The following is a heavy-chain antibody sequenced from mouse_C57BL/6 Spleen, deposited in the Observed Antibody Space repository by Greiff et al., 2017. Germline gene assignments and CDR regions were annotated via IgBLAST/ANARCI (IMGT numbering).Heavy chain of an antibody. V-gene: IGHV14-4*01. CDR2: IDPENGDT. CDR1: GFNIKDDY. CDR3: TTRDEDFDY. Sequence: EVQLQQSGAELVRPGASVKLSCTASGFNIKDDYMHWVKQRPEQGLEWIGWIDPENGDTEYASKFQGKATITADTSSNTAYLQLSSLTSEDTAVYYCTTRDEDFDYWGQGTTLTVSS. D-gene: IGHD3-3*01. J-gene: IGHJ2*01.